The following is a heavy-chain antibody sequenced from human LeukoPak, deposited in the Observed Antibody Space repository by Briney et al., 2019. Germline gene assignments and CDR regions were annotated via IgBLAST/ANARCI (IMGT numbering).Heavy chain of an antibody. V-gene: IGHV1-24*01. Sequence: ASVKVSCKVSGYTLTELSMHWVRQAPGKGLEWMGGFDPENGETIYAQKFQGRVTMTEDTSTDTAYMELSSLRSEDTAVYYCATAAVVTLWDDAFDIWGQGTMVTVSS. CDR1: GYTLTELS. D-gene: IGHD4-23*01. J-gene: IGHJ3*02. CDR3: ATAAVVTLWDDAFDI. CDR2: FDPENGET.